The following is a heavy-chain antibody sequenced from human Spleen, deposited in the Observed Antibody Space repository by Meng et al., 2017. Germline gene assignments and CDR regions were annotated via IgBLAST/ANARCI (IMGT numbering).Heavy chain of an antibody. CDR1: GGSFSDYY. D-gene: IGHD4-11*01. CDR2: INHSGST. Sequence: QGQLQQWGAGLLKPSETRSRTCVVSGGSFSDYYWSWIRQPPGKGLEWIGEINHSGSTNYNPSLESRATISVDTSQNNLSLKLSSVTAADSAVYYCARGPTTMAHDFDYWGQGTLVTVSS. J-gene: IGHJ4*02. CDR3: ARGPTTMAHDFDY. V-gene: IGHV4-34*01.